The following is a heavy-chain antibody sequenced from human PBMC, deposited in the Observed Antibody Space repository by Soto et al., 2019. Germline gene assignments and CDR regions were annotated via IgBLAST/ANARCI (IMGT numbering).Heavy chain of an antibody. D-gene: IGHD6-19*01. Sequence: VQLQESGPGLVKSSEILSLTCTVSGGSISSYYWAWIRQPVGSGLEYIGRIYTSDSTNYNPSFKSRVAMSVDASKNQFSLQMTSVTAADTAVYYCASLVYSSGCYYFDSWGPGILVTVSS. J-gene: IGHJ4*02. V-gene: IGHV4-4*07. CDR1: GGSISSYY. CDR3: ASLVYSSGCYYFDS. CDR2: IYTSDST.